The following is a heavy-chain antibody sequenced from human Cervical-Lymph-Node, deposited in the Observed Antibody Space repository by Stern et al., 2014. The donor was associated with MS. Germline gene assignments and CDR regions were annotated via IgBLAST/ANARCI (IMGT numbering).Heavy chain of an antibody. CDR3: AKKSVGTTGTTTAFDY. Sequence: VHLVESGGGVVQPGTSLRLSCAVSGFTFSNYGMHWVRQAPGKGLEWVAVISYDADVKFYADSVKGRFTISRDTPKNTMYLQLNSLKVEDTAVYFCAKKSVGTTGTTTAFDYWGQGTLVTVSS. D-gene: IGHD1-1*01. J-gene: IGHJ4*02. CDR2: ISYDADVK. V-gene: IGHV3-30*18. CDR1: GFTFSNYG.